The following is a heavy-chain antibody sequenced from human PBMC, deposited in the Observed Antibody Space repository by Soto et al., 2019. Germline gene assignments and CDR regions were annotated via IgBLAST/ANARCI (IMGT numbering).Heavy chain of an antibody. CDR2: IRSKAYGGTT. Sequence: LRLSCTASGFTFGDYAMSWFRQAPGKGLEWVGFIRSKAYGGTTEYAASVKGRFTISRDDSKSIAYLQMNSLKTEDTAVYYCTRDNGPYDFWSGYPYYYYYYYGMDVWGQGTTVTVSS. CDR1: GFTFGDYA. D-gene: IGHD3-3*01. J-gene: IGHJ6*02. V-gene: IGHV3-49*03. CDR3: TRDNGPYDFWSGYPYYYYYYYGMDV.